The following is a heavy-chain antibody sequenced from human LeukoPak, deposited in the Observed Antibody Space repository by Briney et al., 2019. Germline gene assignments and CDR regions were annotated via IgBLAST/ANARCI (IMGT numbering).Heavy chain of an antibody. J-gene: IGHJ5*02. Sequence: SEALSLTCAVYGGSFSGYYWSWIRQPPGKGLEWIGEINHSGSTNYTPSLKSRVTISVDTSKHQFSLKLSSVTAAATAVYYCARGWYSSTTVRPYNWFDPWGQGTLVTVSS. V-gene: IGHV4-34*01. D-gene: IGHD2-15*01. CDR3: ARGWYSSTTVRPYNWFDP. CDR2: INHSGST. CDR1: GGSFSGYY.